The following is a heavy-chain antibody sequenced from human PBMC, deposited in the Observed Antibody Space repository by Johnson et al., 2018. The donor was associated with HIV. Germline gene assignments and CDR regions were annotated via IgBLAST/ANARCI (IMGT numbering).Heavy chain of an antibody. D-gene: IGHD1-26*01. Sequence: VQLVESGGGLIQPGGSLRLSCAASGFTVSSNYMSWVRQAPGKGLEWVSVIYSGGSTYYADSVKGRLTISRDNSKNTLYLQMNSLRAEDTAVYYCARDRPPGATLSDAFDIWGQGTMVTVSS. J-gene: IGHJ3*02. CDR1: GFTVSSNY. V-gene: IGHV3-53*01. CDR3: ARDRPPGATLSDAFDI. CDR2: IYSGGST.